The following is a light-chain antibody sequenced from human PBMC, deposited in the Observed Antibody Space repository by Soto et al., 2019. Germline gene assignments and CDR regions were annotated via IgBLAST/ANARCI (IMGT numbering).Light chain of an antibody. J-gene: IGKJ2*01. CDR2: GAS. CDR1: QSVSTN. CDR3: QHYNNWPFT. Sequence: IVMTQSPATLFVSPGERATLSCTASQSVSTNLAWYQQKPGQPPSLVVYGASARATGIPARFSGSGSGTEFTLTISSLQPEDYAVYYCQHYNNWPFTFGQGTKLEIK. V-gene: IGKV3-15*01.